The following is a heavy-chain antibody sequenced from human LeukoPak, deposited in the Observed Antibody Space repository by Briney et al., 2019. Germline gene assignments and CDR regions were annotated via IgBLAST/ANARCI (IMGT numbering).Heavy chain of an antibody. CDR3: AKARYSSGLDY. J-gene: IGHJ4*02. V-gene: IGHV3-66*01. D-gene: IGHD6-19*01. CDR1: GFTVSNNY. CDR2: IYNGGAT. Sequence: GGSLRLSCAASGFTVSNNYVTWVRQAPGKGLEWVSVIYNGGATFYSDSVKGRFTISRDNSKNTLYLQMNSLRAEDTAVYHCAKARYSSGLDYWGQGTLVSVSS.